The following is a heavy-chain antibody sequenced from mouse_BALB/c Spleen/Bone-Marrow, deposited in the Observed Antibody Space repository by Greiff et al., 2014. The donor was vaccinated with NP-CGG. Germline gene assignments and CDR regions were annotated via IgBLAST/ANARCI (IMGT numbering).Heavy chain of an antibody. CDR2: IDPANGNT. CDR3: ARYYYGSSYFDY. J-gene: IGHJ2*01. CDR1: GFNIKDTY. V-gene: IGHV14-3*02. D-gene: IGHD1-1*01. Sequence: VQLKESGAELVKPGASVKLSCTASGFNIKDTYMHWVKQRPEQGLEWIGRIDPANGNTKYDSKFQGKATITADTSSNTAYLQPSSLTSEDTAVYYCARYYYGSSYFDYWGQGTTLTVSS.